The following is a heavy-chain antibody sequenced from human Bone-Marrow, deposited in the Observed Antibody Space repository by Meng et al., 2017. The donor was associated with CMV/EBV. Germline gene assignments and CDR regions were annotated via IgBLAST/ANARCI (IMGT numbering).Heavy chain of an antibody. Sequence: ASVKVSCKASGYTFTTYAISWVRQAPGQGLEGMGWISAYNGHTDYAPKVHGRVTMTTDTSTSTAYMELRSLRSDDTAVYYCARGDDHTNYVGYFASWGQGKLVHVYS. V-gene: IGHV1-18*01. J-gene: IGHJ4*02. D-gene: IGHD4-11*01. CDR3: ARGDDHTNYVGYFAS. CDR1: GYTFTTYA. CDR2: ISAYNGHT.